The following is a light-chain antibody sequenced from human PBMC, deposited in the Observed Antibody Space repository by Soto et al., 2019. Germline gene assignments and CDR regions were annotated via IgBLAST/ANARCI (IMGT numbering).Light chain of an antibody. CDR2: DNY. Sequence: QSVLTQPPSVSAAPGQRVTISCSGSSSNIGSNYVSWYQQLPGTAPKLLIYDNYKRPSGIPDRFSGSTSGTSATLAIAGLQTGDEADYYCDSWDNSLSVVLFDGGTKVTVL. J-gene: IGLJ2*01. V-gene: IGLV1-51*01. CDR3: DSWDNSLSVVL. CDR1: SSNIGSNY.